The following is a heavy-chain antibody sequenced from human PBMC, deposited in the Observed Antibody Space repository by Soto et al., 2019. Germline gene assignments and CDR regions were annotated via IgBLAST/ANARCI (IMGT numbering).Heavy chain of an antibody. CDR1: GFTSGDYG. V-gene: IGHV3-30*18. Sequence: GGSLRLSCSFSGFTSGDYGLTWVRQAPGKGLEWVARISNDGSNEYYVDSVKGRFTISRDNSKNTLYLQMDSLRAEDTAVYYCAKGEVRGIIPSYFDYWGLGTLVTVSS. D-gene: IGHD3-10*01. CDR2: ISNDGSNE. J-gene: IGHJ4*02. CDR3: AKGEVRGIIPSYFDY.